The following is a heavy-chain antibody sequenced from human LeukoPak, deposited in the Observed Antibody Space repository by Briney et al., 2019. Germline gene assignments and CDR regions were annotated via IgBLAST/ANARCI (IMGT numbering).Heavy chain of an antibody. CDR3: ATLGEFYDSSGYYYN. D-gene: IGHD3-22*01. Sequence: SETLSLTCAVYGVSFSGYYWSWIRQPPGKGLEWIGEINHSGSTYYNPSLKSRVTISVDSSKNQFSLKLTSVTAAGTAVYYCATLGEFYDSSGYYYNWGQGTLVTVSS. CDR1: GVSFSGYY. V-gene: IGHV4-34*01. CDR2: INHSGST. J-gene: IGHJ4*02.